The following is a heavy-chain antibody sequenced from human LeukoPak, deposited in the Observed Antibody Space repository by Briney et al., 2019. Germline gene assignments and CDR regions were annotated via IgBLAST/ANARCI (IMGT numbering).Heavy chain of an antibody. V-gene: IGHV3-64*01. CDR3: AREGGSLVDDAFGI. Sequence: PGGSLRLSCAASGFTFSSYAMHWVRQAPGKGLEYVSAISSNGGSTYYANSVKGRFTISRDNSKNTLYLQMGSLRAEDMAVYYCAREGGSLVDDAFGIWGQGTMVTVSS. CDR1: GFTFSSYA. CDR2: ISSNGGST. D-gene: IGHD1-26*01. J-gene: IGHJ3*02.